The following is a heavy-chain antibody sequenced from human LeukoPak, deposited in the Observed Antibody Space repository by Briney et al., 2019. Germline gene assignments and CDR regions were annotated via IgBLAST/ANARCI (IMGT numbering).Heavy chain of an antibody. V-gene: IGHV3-74*01. CDR2: INNDGSSA. D-gene: IGHD6-13*01. J-gene: IGHJ4*02. CDR1: GFTFNNYW. Sequence: PGGFLRLSCAASGFTFNNYWIHWVRQVPGKGLVWVSRINNDGSSASYVDSVKGRFTISRDNAMNSLYLQMNSLRAEDTAIYYCARSLPYGTTWYGRSDFWGQGTLVTVSS. CDR3: ARSLPYGTTWYGRSDF.